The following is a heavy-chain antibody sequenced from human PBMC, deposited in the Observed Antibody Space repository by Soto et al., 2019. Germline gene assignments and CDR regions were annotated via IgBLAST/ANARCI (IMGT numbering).Heavy chain of an antibody. CDR2: IKSKTDGGTT. J-gene: IGHJ4*02. V-gene: IGHV3-15*07. D-gene: IGHD3-22*01. Sequence: EVQLVESGGDSVKPGGSLRLSCAGSGFIFSNAWINWVRQAPGKGLEWVGHIKSKTDGGTTDYATPVKGRYTISRDDSKNTVFLQMNSLKTEDTAVYYCTTDHPYNYDSSCYDHWGQGTLVTVSS. CDR1: GFIFSNAW. CDR3: TTDHPYNYDSSCYDH.